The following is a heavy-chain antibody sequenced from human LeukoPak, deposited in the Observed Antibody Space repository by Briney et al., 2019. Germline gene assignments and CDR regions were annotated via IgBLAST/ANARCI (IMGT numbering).Heavy chain of an antibody. CDR3: ARDMPPYDSSGRDAFDI. J-gene: IGHJ3*02. CDR2: INHSGST. V-gene: IGHV4-34*01. Sequence: KPSETLSLTCAVYGGSFSGYYWSWIRQPPGKGLEWIGEINHSGSTNYNPSLKSRVTISVDTSKNQFSLKLSSVTAADTAVYYCARDMPPYDSSGRDAFDIWGQGTMVTVSS. CDR1: GGSFSGYY. D-gene: IGHD3-22*01.